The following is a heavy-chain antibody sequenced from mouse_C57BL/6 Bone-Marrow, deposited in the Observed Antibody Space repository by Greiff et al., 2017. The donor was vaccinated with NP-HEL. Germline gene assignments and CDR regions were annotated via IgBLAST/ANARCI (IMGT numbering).Heavy chain of an antibody. Sequence: VQLQQPGAELVMPGASVKLSCKASGYTFTSYWMHWVKQRPGQGLEWIGEIDPSDSYTNYNQKFKGKSTLTVDKSSSTAYMQLSSLTSEDSAVYYCARVTYGYFFDYWGQGTTLTVSS. J-gene: IGHJ2*01. CDR3: ARVTYGYFFDY. V-gene: IGHV1-69*01. D-gene: IGHD2-2*01. CDR2: IDPSDSYT. CDR1: GYTFTSYW.